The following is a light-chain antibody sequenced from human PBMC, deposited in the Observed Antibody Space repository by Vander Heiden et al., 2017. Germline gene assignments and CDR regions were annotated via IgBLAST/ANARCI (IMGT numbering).Light chain of an antibody. CDR2: DAS. Sequence: EIVLTPSPATLSLSPGDRATLSCRPSQSVSSYLAWYQQKPGQATRLLNDDASKRATGIPARFSGSGSATDFTIISSRLEPEDVADYYCQQSSNWPITFGGGTKVEIK. J-gene: IGKJ4*01. V-gene: IGKV3-11*01. CDR1: QSVSSY. CDR3: QQSSNWPIT.